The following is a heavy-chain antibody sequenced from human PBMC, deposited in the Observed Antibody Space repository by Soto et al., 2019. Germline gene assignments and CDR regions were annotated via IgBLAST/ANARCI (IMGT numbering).Heavy chain of an antibody. Sequence: VQLVESGGGLVQPGGSLRLSCAASGFAFGSYWMHWVRQAPGKGLVWVSRISQDGAIATQADSVKGRFTISRDNAKNTLFPQMNSLRADDPAVFFCLKDQGHRNEFAGPWGQGTLVTVSS. V-gene: IGHV3-74*01. CDR1: GFAFGSYW. CDR2: ISQDGAIA. CDR3: LKDQGHRNEFAGP. D-gene: IGHD1-1*01. J-gene: IGHJ4*02.